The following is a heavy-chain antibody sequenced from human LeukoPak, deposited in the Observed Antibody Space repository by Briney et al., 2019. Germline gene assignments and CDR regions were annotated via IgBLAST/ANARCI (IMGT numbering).Heavy chain of an antibody. J-gene: IGHJ4*02. Sequence: GGSLRLSCAASGFTFSSYAMSWVRQAPGKGLEWVSAISGSGGSTYYADSVKGRFTISRDNSKNTAYLQMNSLRAEDTAVYYCAKDSTRVRPRDFWSGYSHYWGQGTLVTVSP. CDR1: GFTFSSYA. V-gene: IGHV3-23*01. CDR3: AKDSTRVRPRDFWSGYSHY. CDR2: ISGSGGST. D-gene: IGHD3-3*01.